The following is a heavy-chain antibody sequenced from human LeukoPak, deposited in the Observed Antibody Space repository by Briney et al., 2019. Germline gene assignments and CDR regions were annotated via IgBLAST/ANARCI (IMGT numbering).Heavy chain of an antibody. D-gene: IGHD3-3*01. CDR2: FDPEDGET. Sequence: ASVKVSCKVSGYTLTELSMHWVRQAPGKGLEWKGGFDPEDGETIYAQKFQGRVTMTEDTSTDTAYMELSSLRSEDTAVYYCAITIFGVASGAFDIWGQGTMVTVSS. V-gene: IGHV1-24*01. CDR3: AITIFGVASGAFDI. J-gene: IGHJ3*02. CDR1: GYTLTELS.